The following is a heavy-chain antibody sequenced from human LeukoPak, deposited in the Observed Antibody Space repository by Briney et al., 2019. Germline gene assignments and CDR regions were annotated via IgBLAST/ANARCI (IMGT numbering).Heavy chain of an antibody. CDR2: IYYSGST. Sequence: SETLSLTCAVSGDSISNYYWSWIRQPPGKGLEWIGYIYYSGSTNYNPSLKSRVTISVDTSKNQFSLKLSSVTAADTAVYYCAREDYDSSGYYQDYWGQGTLVTVSS. V-gene: IGHV4-59*12. D-gene: IGHD3-22*01. CDR1: GDSISNYY. J-gene: IGHJ4*02. CDR3: AREDYDSSGYYQDY.